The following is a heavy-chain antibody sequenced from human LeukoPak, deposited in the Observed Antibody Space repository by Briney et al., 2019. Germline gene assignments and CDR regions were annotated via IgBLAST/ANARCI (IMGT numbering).Heavy chain of an antibody. V-gene: IGHV3-74*01. J-gene: IGHJ4*02. CDR3: ASNYYGSGPDH. D-gene: IGHD3-10*01. CDR2: INSDGSST. CDR1: GFTFSSYW. Sequence: GGSLRLSCAASGFTFSSYWMHWVRQAPGKGLEWVSPINSDGSSTTYADSVKGRFTISRDNAKNTLYLQMNSLRAEDTAVYYCASNYYGSGPDHWGQGTLVTVSS.